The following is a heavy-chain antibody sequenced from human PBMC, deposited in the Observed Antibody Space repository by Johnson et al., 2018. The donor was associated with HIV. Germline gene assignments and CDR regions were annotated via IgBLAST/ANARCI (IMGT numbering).Heavy chain of an antibody. J-gene: IGHJ3*02. Sequence: VQLVESGGGVVRPGGSMRLSCAASGFTFDDYGMSWVRQTPGKGLEWVYGINWNGGSTGYADSVKGRFTISRGNGKNSLYLQMNSLRAEDTALYYGARDRGGPERNYDFWSGYYGGDAFDIWGQGTMVTVSS. CDR2: INWNGGST. V-gene: IGHV3-20*04. CDR1: GFTFDDYG. CDR3: ARDRGGPERNYDFWSGYYGGDAFDI. D-gene: IGHD3-3*01.